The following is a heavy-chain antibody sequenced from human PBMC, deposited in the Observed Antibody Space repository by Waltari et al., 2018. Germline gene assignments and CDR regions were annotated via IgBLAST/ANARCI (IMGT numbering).Heavy chain of an antibody. J-gene: IGHJ6*02. Sequence: QVQLQESGPGLVKPSETLSLTCTVSGGSISSHYWSWIRQPPGTGLERIGYIYYSGSTNYNPSLKSRVTISVDTSKNQFSLKLSSVTAADTAVYYCARTPTWIAAAGGYGMDVWGQGTTVTVSS. CDR2: IYYSGST. CDR1: GGSISSHY. D-gene: IGHD6-13*01. CDR3: ARTPTWIAAAGGYGMDV. V-gene: IGHV4-59*11.